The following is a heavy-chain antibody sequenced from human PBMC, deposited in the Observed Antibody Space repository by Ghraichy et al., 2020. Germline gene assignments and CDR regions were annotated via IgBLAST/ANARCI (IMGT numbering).Heavy chain of an antibody. Sequence: SETLSLTCTVSGGSMTYYYWSWIRQSPGRGLEWIGYIYYSGSTDYNPSLKSRVTISVDTSKNQFSLKLSSVTAADTAVYYCARGILDDLWSGYPYGMDVWGQGTTVTVSS. D-gene: IGHD3-3*01. CDR2: IYYSGST. CDR3: ARGILDDLWSGYPYGMDV. V-gene: IGHV4-59*01. J-gene: IGHJ6*02. CDR1: GGSMTYYY.